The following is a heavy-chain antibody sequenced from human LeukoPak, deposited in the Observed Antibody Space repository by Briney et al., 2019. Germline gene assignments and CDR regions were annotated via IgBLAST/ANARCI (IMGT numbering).Heavy chain of an antibody. CDR1: GFTFSSYS. CDR2: ISSSSSYI. CDR3: ASPTGGYGSRIDY. Sequence: KSGGSLRLSCAASGFTFSSYSMNWVRQAPGKGLEWVSSISSSSSYIYYADSVRGRFTISRDNAKNTLYLQMNSLTEEDTAVYYCASPTGGYGSRIDYWGQGTLVTVSS. V-gene: IGHV3-21*01. D-gene: IGHD5-18*01. J-gene: IGHJ4*02.